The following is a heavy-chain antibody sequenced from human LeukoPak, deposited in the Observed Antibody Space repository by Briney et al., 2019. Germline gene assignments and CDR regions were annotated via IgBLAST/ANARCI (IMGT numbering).Heavy chain of an antibody. CDR1: GYTLTELS. Sequence: ASVNVSCTVSGYTLTELSMHWVRQAPGKGLEWMGGFDPEDGETIYTQKFQGRVTMTEDTSTDTAYMELSSLRSEDTAVYYCATSIVGATTGFDYWGQGTLVTVSS. J-gene: IGHJ4*02. V-gene: IGHV1-24*01. CDR2: FDPEDGET. CDR3: ATSIVGATTGFDY. D-gene: IGHD1-26*01.